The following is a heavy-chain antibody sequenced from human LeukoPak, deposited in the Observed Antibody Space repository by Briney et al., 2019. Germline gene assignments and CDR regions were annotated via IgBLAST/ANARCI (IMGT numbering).Heavy chain of an antibody. Sequence: GASVKVSCKASGYTFTSYGISWVRQAPGQGLEWMGWISAYNGNTNYAQKLQGRVTMTTDTSTSTAYMELRSLRSDDTAVYYCAQTGLTGYSSSWYPFDYWGQGTLVTVSS. D-gene: IGHD6-13*01. CDR2: ISAYNGNT. J-gene: IGHJ4*02. CDR1: GYTFTSYG. CDR3: AQTGLTGYSSSWYPFDY. V-gene: IGHV1-18*01.